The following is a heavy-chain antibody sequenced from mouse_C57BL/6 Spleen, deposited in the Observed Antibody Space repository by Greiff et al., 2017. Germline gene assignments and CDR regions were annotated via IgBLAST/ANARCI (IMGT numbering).Heavy chain of an antibody. CDR3: TTHSKGAACFDY. CDR2: LDPDGGDT. J-gene: IGHJ2*01. Sequence: VQLKQPGAELVRPGASVKMSCTASGFNIKDYYMHWVKQRPEQGLEWIGGLDPDGGDTDYDQKFQGKATMTADTSSNTAYMQLSSLTSEDTAVYYCTTHSKGAACFDYWGQGTTLTVSA. D-gene: IGHD2-5*01. V-gene: IGHV14-1*01. CDR1: GFNIKDYY.